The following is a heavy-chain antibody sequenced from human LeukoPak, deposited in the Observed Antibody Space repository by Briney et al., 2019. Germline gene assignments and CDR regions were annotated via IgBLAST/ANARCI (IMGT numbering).Heavy chain of an antibody. J-gene: IGHJ4*02. V-gene: IGHV3-13*01. CDR3: AKDAAANVDYPYYFDY. CDR2: IGTAGDT. CDR1: GFTFSSYD. Sequence: GGSLRLSCAASGFTFSSYDMHWVRQATGKGLEWVSAIGTAGDTYYPGSVKGRFTISRENAKNSLYLQMNSLRAEDTAVYYCAKDAAANVDYPYYFDYWGQGALVTVSS. D-gene: IGHD4-11*01.